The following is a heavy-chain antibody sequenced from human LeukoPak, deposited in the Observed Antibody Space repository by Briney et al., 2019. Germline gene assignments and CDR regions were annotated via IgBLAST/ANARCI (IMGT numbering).Heavy chain of an antibody. V-gene: IGHV3-11*04. Sequence: PGGSLRLSCAASGFTFRKHYMSWIRQAPGRGPEWVAYIGASGSIRYYRDSVNGRFTISRDNAKNSLHLQMNSLRAEDTAVYYCAKDLREWYYDPNGNYFSYGMDVWGQGTTVVVSS. J-gene: IGHJ6*02. CDR2: IGASGSIR. CDR1: GFTFRKHY. CDR3: AKDLREWYYDPNGNYFSYGMDV. D-gene: IGHD3-22*01.